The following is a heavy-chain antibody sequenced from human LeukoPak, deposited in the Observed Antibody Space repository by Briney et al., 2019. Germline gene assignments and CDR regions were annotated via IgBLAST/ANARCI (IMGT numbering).Heavy chain of an antibody. CDR2: SDPEDGER. Sequence: ASVKVSCTVSGKTLSDLSIHWLRQPPGKGLEWLGGSDPEDGERIYAQMFQGRVTMTEDTSIDTAYMELSSLRSEDTAVYYCVTGFTTMAVDYFDYRGQGTLVTVSP. J-gene: IGHJ4*02. CDR3: VTGFTTMAVDYFDY. D-gene: IGHD5-18*01. V-gene: IGHV1-24*01. CDR1: GKTLSDLS.